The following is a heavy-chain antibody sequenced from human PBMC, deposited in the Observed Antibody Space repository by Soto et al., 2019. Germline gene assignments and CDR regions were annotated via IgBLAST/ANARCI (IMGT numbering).Heavy chain of an antibody. V-gene: IGHV4-30-4*01. Sequence: PSETLSLTCTVAGASISSGDYFWSWIRQYPGKGLQRIGYIYDSGSSDYNPSLKSRVTMSVDTSKNQFSLKLSSVTAADTAVYYCAREKGYISGPKNFDYWGQGTLVTVSS. D-gene: IGHD5-12*01. J-gene: IGHJ4*02. CDR2: IYDSGSS. CDR1: GASISSGDYF. CDR3: AREKGYISGPKNFDY.